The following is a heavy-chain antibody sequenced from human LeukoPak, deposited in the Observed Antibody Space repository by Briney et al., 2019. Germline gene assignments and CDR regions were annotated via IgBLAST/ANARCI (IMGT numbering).Heavy chain of an antibody. D-gene: IGHD6-19*01. J-gene: IGHJ4*02. Sequence: PSETLSLTCAVYGGSFSGYYWSWIRQPPGKGLEWIGEINHSGSTNYNPSLKSRVTISVDTSKNQFSLKLSSVTAADTAVYYCARAPSGWYRTNYFDYWGQGTLVTVPS. CDR1: GGSFSGYY. CDR3: ARAPSGWYRTNYFDY. CDR2: INHSGST. V-gene: IGHV4-34*01.